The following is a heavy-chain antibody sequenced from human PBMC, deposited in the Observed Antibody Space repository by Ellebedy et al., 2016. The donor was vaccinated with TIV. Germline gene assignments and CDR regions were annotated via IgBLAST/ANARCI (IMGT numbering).Heavy chain of an antibody. V-gene: IGHV4-4*07. CDR2: IYTSGST. CDR3: ARSGSKGELLGY. D-gene: IGHD1-26*01. Sequence: MPGGSLRLSCTVSGGSISSYYWSWIRQPAGKGLEWIGRIYTSGSTNYNPSLKSRVTMSVDTSKNQFSLKLSSVTAADTAVYYCARSGSKGELLGYWGQGTLVTVSS. J-gene: IGHJ4*02. CDR1: GGSISSYY.